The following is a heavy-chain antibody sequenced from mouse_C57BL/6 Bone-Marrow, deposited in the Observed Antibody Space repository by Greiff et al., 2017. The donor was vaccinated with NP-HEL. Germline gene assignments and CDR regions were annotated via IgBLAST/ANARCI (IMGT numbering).Heavy chain of an antibody. CDR2: IRNKANNHAT. CDR1: GFTFSDAW. V-gene: IGHV6-6*01. D-gene: IGHD1-1*01. Sequence: EVKLQESGGGLVQPGGSMKLSCAASGFTFSDAWMDWVRQSPEKGLEWVAEIRNKANNHATYYAESVKGRFTISRDDSKSSVYLQMNSLRAEDTGIYYCTRNLLPWNYAMDYWGQGTSVTVSS. CDR3: TRNLLPWNYAMDY. J-gene: IGHJ4*01.